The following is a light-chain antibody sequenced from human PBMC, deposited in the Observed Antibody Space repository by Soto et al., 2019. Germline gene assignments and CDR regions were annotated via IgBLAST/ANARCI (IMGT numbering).Light chain of an antibody. V-gene: IGKV3-20*01. CDR1: QSVSNNY. CDR2: GTS. Sequence: EIVLTQSPGTLSLSPGERATLSCRASQSVSNNYLAWHQQKPGQAPRLLISGTSSRATGIPDRFSGSGSRTNFTLTISRLEPEDFAVYFCQQYRTFGQGTKVDIK. J-gene: IGKJ1*01. CDR3: QQYRT.